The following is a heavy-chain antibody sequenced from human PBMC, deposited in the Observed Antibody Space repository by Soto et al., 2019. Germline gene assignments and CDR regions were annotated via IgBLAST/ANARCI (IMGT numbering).Heavy chain of an antibody. CDR3: AKRLLHFPLDYFDY. D-gene: IGHD1-26*01. V-gene: IGHV3-33*06. CDR1: GFTFSSYG. J-gene: IGHJ4*02. Sequence: QVQLVESGGGVVQPGRSLRLSCAASGFTFSSYGMHWVRQAPGKGLEWVAVIWYDGSNKYYADSVKGRFTISRDNSKNTLYLQMNSLRAEDTAVYYCAKRLLHFPLDYFDYWGQGTLVTVSS. CDR2: IWYDGSNK.